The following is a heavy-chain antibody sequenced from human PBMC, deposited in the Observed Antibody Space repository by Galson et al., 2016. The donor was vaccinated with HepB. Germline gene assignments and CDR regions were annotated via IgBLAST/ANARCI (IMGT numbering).Heavy chain of an antibody. CDR2: ISYDGSNK. CDR1: GFTFRSYA. V-gene: IGHV3-30-3*01. Sequence: SLRLSCAASGFTFRSYAMRWVRQAPGKGLEWVGVISYDGSNKYYADSMKGRFTMSRDNSNNVLYVQLNSLRAEDTAVYYCARDERWVQYSYYYAMDVWGQGTTVIVSS. D-gene: IGHD5-24*01. CDR3: ARDERWVQYSYYYAMDV. J-gene: IGHJ6*02.